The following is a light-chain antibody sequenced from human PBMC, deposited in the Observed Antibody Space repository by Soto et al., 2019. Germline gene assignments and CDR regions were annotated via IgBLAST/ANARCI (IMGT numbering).Light chain of an antibody. CDR3: VSYTNRSTYV. V-gene: IGLV2-14*01. Sequence: QSALTQPASVSGSPGQSITISCTGTSSDVGGYIWVSWYQHHPGKAPQLIIYDVNIRPSGVSGRFSGSKSGNTASLTISGLQTEDEAEYYSVSYTNRSTYVFGSGTKLTVL. J-gene: IGLJ1*01. CDR2: DVN. CDR1: SSDVGGYIW.